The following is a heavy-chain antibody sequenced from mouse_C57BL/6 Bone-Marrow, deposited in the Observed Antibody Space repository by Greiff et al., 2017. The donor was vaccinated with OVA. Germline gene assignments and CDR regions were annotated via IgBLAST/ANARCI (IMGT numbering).Heavy chain of an antibody. Sequence: QVQLQQPGAELVKPGASVKMSCKASGYTFTSYWITWVKQRPGQGLEWIGDIYPGSGSTNYNEKFKSKATLTVDTSSSTAYMQRSSLTSEDSAVYYCAKDGGDSNYWYFEVWGTGTTVTVSS. CDR1: GYTFTSYW. D-gene: IGHD2-5*01. CDR2: IYPGSGST. V-gene: IGHV1-55*01. J-gene: IGHJ1*03. CDR3: AKDGGDSNYWYFEV.